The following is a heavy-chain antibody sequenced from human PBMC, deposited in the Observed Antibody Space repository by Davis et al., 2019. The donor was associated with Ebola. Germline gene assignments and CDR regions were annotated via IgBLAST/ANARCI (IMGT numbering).Heavy chain of an antibody. D-gene: IGHD2-15*01. Sequence: SETLSLTCAVYGGSFSGYYWSWIRQPPGKGLEWIGEINHSGSTNYNPSLKSRVTISVDTSKNQFSLKLSSVTAADTAVYYCARQDIVVVVAAMGNWFDPWGQGTLVTVSS. CDR3: ARQDIVVVVAAMGNWFDP. CDR1: GGSFSGYY. J-gene: IGHJ5*02. V-gene: IGHV4-34*01. CDR2: INHSGST.